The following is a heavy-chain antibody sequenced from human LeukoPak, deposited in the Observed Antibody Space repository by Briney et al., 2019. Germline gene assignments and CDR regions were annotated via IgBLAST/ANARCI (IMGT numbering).Heavy chain of an antibody. V-gene: IGHV3-66*04. CDR3: ARLYGSGTHAFDI. CDR1: GFTFSSYA. J-gene: IGHJ3*02. Sequence: PGGSLRLSCAASGFTFSSYAMSWVRQAPGKGLEWVSVIYTGGGTYYAASVKGRFTISRDNSKNTVFLQMNSLRAEDTAVYYCARLYGSGTHAFDIWGQGTMVTVPS. D-gene: IGHD3-10*01. CDR2: IYTGGGT.